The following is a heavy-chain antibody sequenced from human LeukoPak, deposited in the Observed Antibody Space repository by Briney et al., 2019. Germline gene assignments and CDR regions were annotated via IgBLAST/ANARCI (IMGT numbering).Heavy chain of an antibody. D-gene: IGHD5-24*01. Sequence: GESLKISCKISGYKLTNNWIGWVRQVPGKGLEWMGLIYPGYPDAKYSPSFQGQVTLSVDASISTAYLQWSSLKASDTAIYYCARHRGPPNYYYMDIWGKGTTVTVSS. CDR2: IYPGYPDA. J-gene: IGHJ6*03. V-gene: IGHV5-51*01. CDR3: ARHRGPPNYYYMDI. CDR1: GYKLTNNW.